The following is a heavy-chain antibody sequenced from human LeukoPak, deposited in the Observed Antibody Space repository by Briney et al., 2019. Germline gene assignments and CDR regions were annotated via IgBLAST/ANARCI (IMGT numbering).Heavy chain of an antibody. CDR3: SKALIPRDTAMVKCY. CDR2: IWYDGSIK. V-gene: IGHV3-33*06. Sequence: PGGSLRLSCAASGFTFSSYGMHWVRQAPGKGLGWVAVIWYDGSIKSYADSVKGRFTISRDNSKNTLYLQMNSLRAEDTAVYYSSKALIPRDTAMVKCYWGQGALVTVSS. D-gene: IGHD5-18*01. CDR1: GFTFSSYG. J-gene: IGHJ4*02.